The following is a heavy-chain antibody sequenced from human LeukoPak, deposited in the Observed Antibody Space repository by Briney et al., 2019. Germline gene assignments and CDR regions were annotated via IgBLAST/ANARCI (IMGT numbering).Heavy chain of an antibody. Sequence: PGGSLRLSCAASGFTFSDYNMRWIRQAPGKGLEWVSSISRSGSTKYYADSVKCRFTISRDNAKNSLFLQMNSLRAEDTAVYYCARVHGAYPFDYWGQGTLVTVSS. V-gene: IGHV3-11*01. J-gene: IGHJ4*02. CDR2: ISRSGSTK. D-gene: IGHD4/OR15-4a*01. CDR3: ARVHGAYPFDY. CDR1: GFTFSDYN.